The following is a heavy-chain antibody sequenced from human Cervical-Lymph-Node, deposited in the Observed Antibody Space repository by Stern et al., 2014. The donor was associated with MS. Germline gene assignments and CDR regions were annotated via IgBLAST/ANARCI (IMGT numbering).Heavy chain of an antibody. CDR3: ALSAFDF. V-gene: IGHV1-46*01. J-gene: IGHJ4*02. CDR2: INRSDDDT. D-gene: IGHD5/OR15-5a*01. Sequence: QLVQSGAEVKKPGASVKVSCKASGFTFTNYYVHWVRQAPGQGLEWMGIINRSDDDTGYAQRFQGRLTVTRDTSSSTIYMELTSLRYDDTAVYYCALSAFDFWGQGTLVTVSS. CDR1: GFTFTNYY.